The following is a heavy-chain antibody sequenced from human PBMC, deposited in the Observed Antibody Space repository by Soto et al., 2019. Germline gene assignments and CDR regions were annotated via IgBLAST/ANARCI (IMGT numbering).Heavy chain of an antibody. Sequence: ASVKVSCKASGYSCITYVIHWVLQAPGQRLEWMGWINAGNGNTKFSQKFQDRVTITRDTSASTVNMELSSLRSEDTAVYYCARGGRGIQLFLTFDHWGPGTLVTVSS. CDR1: GYSCITYV. CDR3: ARGGRGIQLFLTFDH. J-gene: IGHJ4*02. CDR2: INAGNGNT. D-gene: IGHD5-18*01. V-gene: IGHV1-3*01.